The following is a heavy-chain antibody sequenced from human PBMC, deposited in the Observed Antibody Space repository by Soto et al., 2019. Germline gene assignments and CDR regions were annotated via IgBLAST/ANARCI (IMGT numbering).Heavy chain of an antibody. CDR2: IIPIFGTA. J-gene: IGHJ6*02. V-gene: IGHV1-69*06. CDR1: GGTFSSYA. CDR3: ARDRPTLSSPENYGMDV. Sequence: SVKVSCKASGGTFSSYAISWVRQAPGQGLEWMGGIIPIFGTANYAQKFQGRVTITADKSTSTAYMELSSLRSEDTAVYYCARDRPTLSSPENYGMDVWGQGTTFTVSS. D-gene: IGHD6-13*01.